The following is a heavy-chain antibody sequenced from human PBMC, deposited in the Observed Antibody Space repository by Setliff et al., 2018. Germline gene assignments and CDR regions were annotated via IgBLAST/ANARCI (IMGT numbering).Heavy chain of an antibody. J-gene: IGHJ4*02. D-gene: IGHD3-10*01. Sequence: SETLSLTCSVSGGSISGYYWTWFRQAPGKGLEWIGYSSYTWSTTYNPSLKSRVTMSIDTSKSQISLTLTSVTAADTAVYYCARRYGSGSYLHYFDYWGQGLLVTVSS. CDR1: GGSISGYY. CDR3: ARRYGSGSYLHYFDY. V-gene: IGHV4-59*08. CDR2: SSYTWST.